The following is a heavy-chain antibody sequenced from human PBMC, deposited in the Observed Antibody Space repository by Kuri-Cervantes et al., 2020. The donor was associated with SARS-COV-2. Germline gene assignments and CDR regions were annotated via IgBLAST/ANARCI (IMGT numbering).Heavy chain of an antibody. V-gene: IGHV4-39*01. CDR2: IYYSGST. D-gene: IGHD3-10*01. J-gene: IGHJ5*02. CDR3: ARNPRAYGGFDP. Sequence: GSLRLSCTVSGGSISSSSYYWGWIRQPPGKGLEWIGSIYYSGSTYYSPSLKSRVTISVDTSKNQFSLKLSSVTAADTAVYYCARNPRAYGGFDPWGQGTLVTVSS. CDR1: GGSISSSSYY.